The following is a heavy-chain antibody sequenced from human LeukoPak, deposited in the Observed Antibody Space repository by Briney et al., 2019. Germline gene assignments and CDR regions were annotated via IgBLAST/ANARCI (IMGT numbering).Heavy chain of an antibody. CDR1: GFTFSSYA. CDR2: ISGSGGSA. V-gene: IGHV3-23*01. CDR3: AKDHQYGYFDY. J-gene: IGHJ4*02. Sequence: GGSLRLSCAASGFTFSSYAMSWVRQAPGKGLEWVSTISGSGGSAYYADSVKGRFTISRDNSKNTLYLQMNSLRAEDTAVYYCAKDHQYGYFDYWGQGTLATVSS. D-gene: IGHD2-2*01.